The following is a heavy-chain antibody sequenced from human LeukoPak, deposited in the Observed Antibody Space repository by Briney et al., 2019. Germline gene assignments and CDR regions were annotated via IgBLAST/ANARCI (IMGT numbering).Heavy chain of an antibody. Sequence: ASVKVSCKVSGYTLTELSMHWVRQAPRKGLEWMGGFDPEDGETIYAQKFQGRVTMTEDTSTDTAYMELSSLRSEDTAVYYCATFYDFWSGYHRGGDYWGQGTLVTVSS. V-gene: IGHV1-24*01. CDR3: ATFYDFWSGYHRGGDY. CDR2: FDPEDGET. D-gene: IGHD3-3*01. J-gene: IGHJ4*02. CDR1: GYTLTELS.